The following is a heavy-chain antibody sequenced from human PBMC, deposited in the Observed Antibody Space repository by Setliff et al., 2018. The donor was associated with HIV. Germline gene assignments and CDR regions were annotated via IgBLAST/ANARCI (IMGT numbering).Heavy chain of an antibody. Sequence: SETLSLTCTVSGGSISSHYWSWIRQPPGKGLEWIGSIYYSGSTNYNPSLKSRVTISVDTSKNQFSLKLSSVTAADTAVYYCAGPLSGSYDYWGQGTLVTVS. CDR3: AGPLSGSYDY. CDR1: GGSISSHY. CDR2: IYYSGST. V-gene: IGHV4-59*11. D-gene: IGHD1-26*01. J-gene: IGHJ4*02.